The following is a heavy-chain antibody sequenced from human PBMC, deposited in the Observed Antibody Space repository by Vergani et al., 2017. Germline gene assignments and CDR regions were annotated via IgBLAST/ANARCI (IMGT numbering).Heavy chain of an antibody. V-gene: IGHV4-31*03. Sequence: QVQLQESGPGLVKPSQTLSLTCTVSGGYISSGGYYWSWLRQPPGKGLDWIGYIYYSGSTYYNPSLKSRVTISVDTSKNQFSRKLSSLTAADTAVYYCAREEGITMVRGVIDAFDIWGQGTMVTVSS. D-gene: IGHD3-10*01. CDR3: AREEGITMVRGVIDAFDI. J-gene: IGHJ3*02. CDR1: GGYISSGGYY. CDR2: IYYSGST.